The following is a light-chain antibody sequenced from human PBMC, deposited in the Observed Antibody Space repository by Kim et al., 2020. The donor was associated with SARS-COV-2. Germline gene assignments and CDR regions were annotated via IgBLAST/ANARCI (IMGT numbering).Light chain of an antibody. CDR2: AVS. Sequence: GPSITISCTGTSIDVGGDNYVSWYQQHPGKAPKVMIYAVSNRPSGVSNRFSGSKSGNTASLTISGLQAEDEADYYCSSRSSSSTRVFGGGTKLTVL. CDR3: SSRSSSSTRV. J-gene: IGLJ3*02. V-gene: IGLV2-14*03. CDR1: SIDVGGDNY.